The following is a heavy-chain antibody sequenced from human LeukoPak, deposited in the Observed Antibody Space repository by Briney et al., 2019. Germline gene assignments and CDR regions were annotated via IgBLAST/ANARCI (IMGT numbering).Heavy chain of an antibody. CDR3: ARDYYDSSGYYGY. J-gene: IGHJ4*02. V-gene: IGHV1-69*05. D-gene: IGHD3-22*01. CDR2: IIPIFGTA. CDR1: GGTFSSYA. Sequence: SVKVSCKASGGTFSSYAISWVRQAPGQGLEWMGRIIPIFGTANYAQKFQGRVTITTDESTSTAYMELSSLRSEDTAVYYCARDYYDSSGYYGYRGQGTLVTVSS.